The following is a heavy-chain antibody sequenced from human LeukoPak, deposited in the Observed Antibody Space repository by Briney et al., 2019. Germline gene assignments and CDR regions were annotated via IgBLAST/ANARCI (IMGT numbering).Heavy chain of an antibody. D-gene: IGHD6-13*01. J-gene: IGHJ4*02. Sequence: ASVKVSCKASGGTFSSYAISWVRQAPGQGLEWMGGIIPIFGTANYAQKFQGRVTITADESTSTAYMELSSLRSEDTAVYYCARSFSSSWYGGGDFDYWGQGTLVTVSS. CDR2: IIPIFGTA. V-gene: IGHV1-69*13. CDR3: ARSFSSSWYGGGDFDY. CDR1: GGTFSSYA.